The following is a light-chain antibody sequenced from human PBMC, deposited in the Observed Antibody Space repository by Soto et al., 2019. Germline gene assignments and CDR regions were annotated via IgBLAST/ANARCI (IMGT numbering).Light chain of an antibody. CDR1: QSVGSNY. J-gene: IGKJ4*01. Sequence: ENVLTQSPGTLSVSPGDRATLSCRASQSVGSNYLAWYQQKLGQAPRILIYGASSRATGIPDRFSGSGSGTDFTLTISRLEPEDFAVYYCQQYSSSPLTFGGGTKVEI. CDR3: QQYSSSPLT. V-gene: IGKV3-20*01. CDR2: GAS.